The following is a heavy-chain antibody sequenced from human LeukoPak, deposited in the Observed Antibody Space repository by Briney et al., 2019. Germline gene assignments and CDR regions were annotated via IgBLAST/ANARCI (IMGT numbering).Heavy chain of an antibody. CDR3: ARRGTYCGGDCSSLYYFDY. V-gene: IGHV3-21*01. Sequence: GGSLRPSCAASGFTFSSYSMNWVRRAPGKGLEWVSSISSSSSYIYYADSVKGRFTISRDNAKNSLYLQMNSLRAEDTAVYYCARRGTYCGGDCSSLYYFDYWGQGTLVTVSS. CDR1: GFTFSSYS. D-gene: IGHD2-21*02. CDR2: ISSSSSYI. J-gene: IGHJ4*02.